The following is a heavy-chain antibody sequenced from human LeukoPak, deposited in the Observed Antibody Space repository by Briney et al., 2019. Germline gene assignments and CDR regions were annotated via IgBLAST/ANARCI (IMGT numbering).Heavy chain of an antibody. CDR2: ISTDGNDK. CDR1: GFTFSGYA. CDR3: AKDKPVSADYYFDY. D-gene: IGHD3-10*01. J-gene: IGHJ4*02. Sequence: GGSLRLSCAASGFTFSGYAMHWVRQAPGKGLEWLTVISTDGNDKHYADSVKGRFTVARDNSKNTLLLQMNNVRTEDTAVYYCAKDKPVSADYYFDYWGQGTLVTVSS. V-gene: IGHV3-30*04.